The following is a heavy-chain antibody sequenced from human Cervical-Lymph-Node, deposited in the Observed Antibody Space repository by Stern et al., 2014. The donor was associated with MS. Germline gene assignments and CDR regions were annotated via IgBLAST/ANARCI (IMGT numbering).Heavy chain of an antibody. J-gene: IGHJ4*02. V-gene: IGHV4-30-4*01. CDR3: VRGSDYFDY. CDR2: IYNTEST. CDR1: GASVSSDDSY. Sequence: QVPLQESGPGLVKPSQTLSLTCTVSGASVSSDDSYWSWIRQPPGKGLEWIAYIYNTESTDYNPSLQGRLTISLDTSTNQFSLTLSSVTAADTAVYYCVRGSDYFDYWGQGILVTVSS.